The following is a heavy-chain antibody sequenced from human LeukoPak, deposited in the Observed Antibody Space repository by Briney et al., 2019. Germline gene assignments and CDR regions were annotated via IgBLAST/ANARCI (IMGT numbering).Heavy chain of an antibody. Sequence: GSLRLSCAASGFTFSSYWMHWVRQAPGKGLVWVSRISSDGSSTSYADSVKGRFTISRDNAKNTLYLQMNSLRAEDTAVYYCARDFEYEDGMDVWGQGTTVTVSS. CDR2: ISSDGSST. J-gene: IGHJ6*02. V-gene: IGHV3-74*01. CDR3: ARDFEYEDGMDV. CDR1: GFTFSSYW. D-gene: IGHD3-9*01.